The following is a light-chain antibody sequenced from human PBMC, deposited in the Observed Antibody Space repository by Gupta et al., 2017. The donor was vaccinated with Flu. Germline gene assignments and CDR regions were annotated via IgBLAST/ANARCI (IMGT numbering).Light chain of an antibody. V-gene: IGLV1-44*01. J-gene: IGLJ3*02. CDR1: SSNIGTNT. Sequence: SVTNPCSGRSSNIGTNTVNCYQQHPGAAPNILIYSKSQRPSGVPDRFSDAKSGTTASLAISGLQSEDEADDYCASWYDSLNAGVFGGGTKLTVL. CDR2: SKS. CDR3: ASWYDSLNAGV.